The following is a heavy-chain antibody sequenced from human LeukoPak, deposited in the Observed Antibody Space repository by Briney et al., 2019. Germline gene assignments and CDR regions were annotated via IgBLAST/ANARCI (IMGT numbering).Heavy chain of an antibody. CDR2: IYYSGST. CDR1: GGSISSSGYY. Sequence: SETLSLTCTVSGGSISSSGYYWGWIRQPPGKGLEWIGIIYYSGSTYYNPSLKSRVTISVDTSKNQFSLKLSSVTAADTAVYYCARGGNWNLHFDYWGQGTLVTVSS. CDR3: ARGGNWNLHFDY. D-gene: IGHD1-7*01. V-gene: IGHV4-39*01. J-gene: IGHJ4*02.